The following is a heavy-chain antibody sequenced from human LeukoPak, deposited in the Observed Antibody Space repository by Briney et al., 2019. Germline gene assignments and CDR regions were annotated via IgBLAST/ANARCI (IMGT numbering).Heavy chain of an antibody. J-gene: IGHJ3*02. CDR3: ARDSPDYADAFDI. CDR1: GFTFSSYW. Sequence: GGSLRLSCAASGFTFSSYWMSWVRQAPGKGLEWVASIKQDGSEKYYVDSVKGRFTISRDNAKNSLYLLMNSLRAEDTAVYYCARDSPDYADAFDIWGQGTMVTVSS. V-gene: IGHV3-7*01. D-gene: IGHD4-17*01. CDR2: IKQDGSEK.